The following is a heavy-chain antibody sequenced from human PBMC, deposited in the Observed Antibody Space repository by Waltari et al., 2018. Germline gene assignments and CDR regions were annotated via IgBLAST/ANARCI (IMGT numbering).Heavy chain of an antibody. CDR1: GFTFSSYA. V-gene: IGHV3-30-3*01. D-gene: IGHD7-27*01. CDR2: KSYDGSNK. CDR3: ARALGFDY. J-gene: IGHJ4*02. Sequence: QVQLVESGGGVVQPGRSLRLSCAASGFTFSSYAMHWVRQAPGKGLEWVAVKSYDGSNKYYADSVKGRFTISRDNSKNTLYLQMNSLRAEDTAVYYCARALGFDYWGQGTLVTVSS.